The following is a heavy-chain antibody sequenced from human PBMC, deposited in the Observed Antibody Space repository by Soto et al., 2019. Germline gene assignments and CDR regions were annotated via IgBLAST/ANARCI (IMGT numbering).Heavy chain of an antibody. D-gene: IGHD6-13*01. CDR3: AKRIGAGVGRGAYFHS. J-gene: IGHJ4*02. CDR1: GFTFRSYA. CDR2: ITSSGRNT. V-gene: IGHV3-23*05. Sequence: QLLESGGGLVQPGGSLRLSCATSGFTFRSYAMSWVRQAPGKGLEWVSTITSSGRNTFYAGSVKGRFTISRDTSKSFLSVQIDRRGAEDTAIYYCAKRIGAGVGRGAYFHSWGQGTLVTVSS.